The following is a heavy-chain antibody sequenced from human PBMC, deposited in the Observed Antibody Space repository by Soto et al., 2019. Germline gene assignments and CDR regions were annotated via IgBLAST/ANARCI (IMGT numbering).Heavy chain of an antibody. V-gene: IGHV4-34*01. D-gene: IGHD1-7*01. CDR3: ARAPSGAVNYQLDV. Sequence: QVQLQQWGAGLLKPSETLSLTCAVYGGSFSGYYWIWIRQPPGKGLEYIGEITHSGSTDYNPSLTRRVHISEDTSKNHTPPRLSSVTAADTPLYFCARAPSGAVNYQLDVWGKGATVTVSS. CDR2: ITHSGST. J-gene: IGHJ6*04. CDR1: GGSFSGYY.